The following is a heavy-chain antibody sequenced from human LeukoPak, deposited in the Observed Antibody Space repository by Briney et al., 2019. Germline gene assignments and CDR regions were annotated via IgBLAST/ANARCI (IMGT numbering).Heavy chain of an antibody. CDR3: ARGLFNYDNSGLNY. D-gene: IGHD3-22*01. CDR1: GFTLSSYA. CDR2: IWYDGSNK. Sequence: GXSXRLSCXASGFTLSSYAMYWVRQAPGKGLEWVTNIWYDGSNKYYADSVKGRFTISRDNSKKTLYLQMNSLRAEDTAVYYCARGLFNYDNSGLNYWGQGTXVXXSS. J-gene: IGHJ4*02. V-gene: IGHV3-33*01.